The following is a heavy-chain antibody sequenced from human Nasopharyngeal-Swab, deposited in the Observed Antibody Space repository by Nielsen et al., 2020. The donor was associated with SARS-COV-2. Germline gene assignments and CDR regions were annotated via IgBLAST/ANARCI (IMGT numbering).Heavy chain of an antibody. Sequence: SETLSLTCAVYGGSFSGYYWSWIRQPPGKGLEWIGEINHSRNTNYNPSLKSRVTISVDTSKNQFSLKLSSVTAADTAVYYCARLVRGAVFNWFDPWGQGTLVTVSS. CDR3: ARLVRGAVFNWFDP. J-gene: IGHJ5*02. V-gene: IGHV4-34*01. CDR1: GGSFSGYY. CDR2: INHSRNT. D-gene: IGHD2-21*01.